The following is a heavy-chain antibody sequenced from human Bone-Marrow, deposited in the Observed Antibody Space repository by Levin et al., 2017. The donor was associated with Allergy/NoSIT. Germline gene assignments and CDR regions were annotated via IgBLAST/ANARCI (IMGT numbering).Heavy chain of an antibody. CDR2: INHSGGT. J-gene: IGHJ6*03. Sequence: SQTLSLPCAVYGGSFRDDQWSWIRQSPGKGLEWIGEINHSGGTNYNPSLKSRVTLSLDTSKNQFSLNLNSVTATDTAVYYCARVSKNYYYYYMDVWGKGTTVTVSS. CDR3: ARVSKNYYYYYMDV. CDR1: GGSFRDDQ. V-gene: IGHV4-34*01.